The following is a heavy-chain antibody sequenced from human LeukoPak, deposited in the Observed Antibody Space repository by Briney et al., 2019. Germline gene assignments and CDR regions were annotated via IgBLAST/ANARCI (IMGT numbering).Heavy chain of an antibody. D-gene: IGHD3-22*01. Sequence: GGSLRLSCAASGFTFSSYSMNWVRQAPGKGLEWVSSISSSSSYIYYADSVKGRFTISRDNSKNTLYLQMNSLRAEDTAVYYCAKGITLIVVVITGVDYWGPGTLVTVSS. J-gene: IGHJ4*02. CDR1: GFTFSSYS. CDR3: AKGITLIVVVITGVDY. V-gene: IGHV3-21*04. CDR2: ISSSSSYI.